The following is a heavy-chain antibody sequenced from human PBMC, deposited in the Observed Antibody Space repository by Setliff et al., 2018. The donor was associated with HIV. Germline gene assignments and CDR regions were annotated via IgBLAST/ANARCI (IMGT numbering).Heavy chain of an antibody. Sequence: PGGSLRLSCAASGFTFNGYAMHWVRQAPGKGLEWVAVISYDGSDKYYADSVKGRFTISRDNSKNTLYVQMNSLRPEDTAVYYCARDSRYYSAKHLDVWGKGTTVTVSS. CDR1: GFTFNGYA. V-gene: IGHV3-30*01. J-gene: IGHJ6*04. CDR3: ARDSRYYSAKHLDV. CDR2: ISYDGSDK. D-gene: IGHD3-9*01.